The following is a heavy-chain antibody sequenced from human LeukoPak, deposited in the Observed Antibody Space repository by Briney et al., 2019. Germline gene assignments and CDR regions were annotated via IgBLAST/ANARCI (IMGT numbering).Heavy chain of an antibody. V-gene: IGHV3-30*04. J-gene: IGHJ4*02. CDR2: ISYDGSNK. Sequence: SGGSLRLSCAASGFTFSSYAIHWVRQAPGKGLEWVAVISYDGSNKNYADSVKGRFTISRDNSKNTLYLQMNSLRADDTAVYYCARGVRIAVAGNIDYWGQGTLVTVSS. CDR1: GFTFSSYA. CDR3: ARGVRIAVAGNIDY. D-gene: IGHD6-19*01.